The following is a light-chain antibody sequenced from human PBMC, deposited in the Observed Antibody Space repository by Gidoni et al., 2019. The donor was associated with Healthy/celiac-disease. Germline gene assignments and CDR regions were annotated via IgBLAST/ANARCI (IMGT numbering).Light chain of an antibody. Sequence: DIVMTQSPDSLAVSLGERATINYKSSQSVLYSSNNKNYLAWYQQQPGQPPKLLIYWASTRESGVPDRFSGSGSGTDVTLTISSLQAEDVAVYYCQQYYSTPLYTFGQGTKLEIK. J-gene: IGKJ2*01. CDR1: QSVLYSSNNKNY. V-gene: IGKV4-1*01. CDR2: WAS. CDR3: QQYYSTPLYT.